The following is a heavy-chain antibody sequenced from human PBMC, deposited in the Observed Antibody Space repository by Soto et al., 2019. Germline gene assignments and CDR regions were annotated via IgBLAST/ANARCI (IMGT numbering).Heavy chain of an antibody. J-gene: IGHJ4*02. CDR1: GFPFTSYG. CDR3: FGARYNFNY. Sequence: QVQLVESGGGVVQPGRSLRLSCAASGFPFTSYGMHWVREGPDKGLEWVAIISYDGSDKYYADSVKGRFTISRDNPKNLWLLQMNAVDPETTAFYYVFGARYNFNYRGQGTLVIVSS. V-gene: IGHV3-30*03. CDR2: ISYDGSDK. D-gene: IGHD3-10*02.